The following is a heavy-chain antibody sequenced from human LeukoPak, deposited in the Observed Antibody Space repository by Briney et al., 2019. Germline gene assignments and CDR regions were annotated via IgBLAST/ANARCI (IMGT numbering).Heavy chain of an antibody. CDR2: INHSGST. V-gene: IGHV4-34*01. CDR1: GGSFSGYY. J-gene: IGHJ5*01. D-gene: IGHD2-8*01. CDR3: VRGGPYFLLMVYAKSGWLDS. Sequence: PLETLSLTCAVYGGSFSGYYWSWIRQPPGKGLEWIGEINHSGSTNYNPPLTSRVTISVDTSKNQFSLKLSSVTAADTAVYYCVRGGPYFLLMVYAKSGWLDSLRQGTLVGVSS.